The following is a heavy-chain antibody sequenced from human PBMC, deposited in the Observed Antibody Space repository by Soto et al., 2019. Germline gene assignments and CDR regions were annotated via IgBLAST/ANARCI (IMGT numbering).Heavy chain of an antibody. D-gene: IGHD1-26*01. J-gene: IGHJ3*02. CDR3: ARRSGTYRDNDAFDM. V-gene: IGHV5-10-1*01. CDR2: IDPSDSYT. Sequence: PGESLKISCEGSGYKFSSYWISWVRQMPGKGLEWMERIDPSDSYTSYSPSFQGHATISADKSISTAFLRWSSLKASDTAIYYCARRSGTYRDNDAFDMWGQGTMVTVSS. CDR1: GYKFSSYW.